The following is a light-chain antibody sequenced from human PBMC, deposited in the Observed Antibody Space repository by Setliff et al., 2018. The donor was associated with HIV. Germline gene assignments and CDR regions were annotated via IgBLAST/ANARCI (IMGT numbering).Light chain of an antibody. CDR1: SSDVGVYDY. V-gene: IGLV2-14*03. J-gene: IGLJ1*01. CDR3: SSYTNSNTYV. Sequence: QSVLTQPASVSGSPGQSLIISCTGTSSDVGVYDYVSWYQQHPDKAPKLMIFDVSNRPSGVSNRFSGSKSGNTASLTISGLQTEDEADYYCSSYTNSNTYVFGTGTKGTVL. CDR2: DVS.